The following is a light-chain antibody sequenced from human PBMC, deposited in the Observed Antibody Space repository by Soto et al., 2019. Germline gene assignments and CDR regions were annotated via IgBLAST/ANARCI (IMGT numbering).Light chain of an antibody. CDR2: GAS. CDR1: QSVSRN. CDR3: QQYNSWPIT. V-gene: IGKV3-15*01. J-gene: IGKJ5*01. Sequence: EIVMTQSPATLSVSPGEGATLSCKASQSVSRNLAWYQQKPGQAPRLLIYGASTWATGIPARFSGRGSGTEFTLTISSLQSEDFAVYSCQQYNSWPITFGQGTRLEIK.